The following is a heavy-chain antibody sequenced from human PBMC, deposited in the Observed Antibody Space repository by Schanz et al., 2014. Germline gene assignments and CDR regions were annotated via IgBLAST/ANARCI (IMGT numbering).Heavy chain of an antibody. CDR3: VSSGSYSSYAF. CDR2: LWHDGSKK. Sequence: QVQLVESGGGVVQPGRSLRLSCVASGFTFSSYDVFWVRQAPGKGLEWVAILWHDGSKKDYADSVKGRFTVSRDNSKNTLYLQMNSLRAEDTAVYHCVSSGSYSSYAFWGQGTLVTVSS. J-gene: IGHJ4*02. V-gene: IGHV3-33*01. CDR1: GFTFSSYD. D-gene: IGHD3-10*01.